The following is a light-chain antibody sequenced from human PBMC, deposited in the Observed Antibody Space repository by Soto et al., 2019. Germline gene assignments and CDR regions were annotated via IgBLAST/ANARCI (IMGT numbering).Light chain of an antibody. CDR3: RAGDSSILF. J-gene: IGLJ2*01. CDR1: KLGDKY. Sequence: SYELTQPPSVSVSPGQTASITCSGDKLGDKYACWYQQKPGQSPVLVIYQDSKRPSGIPERFSGSNSGNTATLTISGTQAMDEADYYCRAGDSSILFFGGGPKRTAL. CDR2: QDS. V-gene: IGLV3-1*01.